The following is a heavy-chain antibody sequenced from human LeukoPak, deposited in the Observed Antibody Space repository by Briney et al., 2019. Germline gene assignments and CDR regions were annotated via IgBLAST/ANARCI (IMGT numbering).Heavy chain of an antibody. J-gene: IGHJ4*02. D-gene: IGHD1-1*01. V-gene: IGHV1-69*04. CDR1: GGTFSSYA. CDR3: ARDQKLERRPDY. CDR2: IITIHGIA. Sequence: SVKLSCKASGGTFSSYAISWVRQAPGQGLEWMGRIITIHGIAKYAQQLQGRVTITEDKSTSRAYVELSRLRSEDTAVYYCARDQKLERRPDYWGQGTLVTVSS.